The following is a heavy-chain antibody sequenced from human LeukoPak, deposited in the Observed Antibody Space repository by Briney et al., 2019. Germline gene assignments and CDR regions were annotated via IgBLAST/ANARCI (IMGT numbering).Heavy chain of an antibody. D-gene: IGHD3-22*01. Sequence: SETLSLTCTVSSGSISSSSYYWDWIRQTPGKGLEWSGSIYYSGSTYFNPSLKSRVTISVDTSKNHFSLKLNSVTAADTAVYYCARRNTMTRSWFDTWGQGTLVTVSS. CDR3: ARRNTMTRSWFDT. J-gene: IGHJ5*02. CDR2: IYYSGST. CDR1: SGSISSSSYY. V-gene: IGHV4-39*02.